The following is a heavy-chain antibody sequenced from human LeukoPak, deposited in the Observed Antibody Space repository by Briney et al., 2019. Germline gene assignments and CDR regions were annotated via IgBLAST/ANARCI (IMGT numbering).Heavy chain of an antibody. J-gene: IGHJ4*02. CDR3: ARVNYDSSGYYFLMDY. V-gene: IGHV1-69*05. D-gene: IGHD3-22*01. CDR2: IIPIFGTA. CDR1: GGTFSSYA. Sequence: ASVKVSCKASGGTFSSYAISWVRQAPGQGLEWMGGIIPIFGTANYAQKFQGRVTMTTDTSTSTAYMELRSLRSDDTAVYYCARVNYDSSGYYFLMDYWGQGTLVTVSS.